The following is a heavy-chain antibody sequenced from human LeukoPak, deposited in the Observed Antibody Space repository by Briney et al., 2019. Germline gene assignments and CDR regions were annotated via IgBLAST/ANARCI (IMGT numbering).Heavy chain of an antibody. Sequence: PSETLSLTCTVSGGSFSSYYWSWIRQPPGKGLEWVGYIYYSGSTNYNPSLKSRVTISVETSKTQSSLKLSSVTACDTAVYYWGRESHYDSSGYYSPPFDYWGQGTLVTVSS. V-gene: IGHV4-59*01. CDR3: GRESHYDSSGYYSPPFDY. CDR1: GGSFSSYY. CDR2: IYYSGST. J-gene: IGHJ4*02. D-gene: IGHD3-22*01.